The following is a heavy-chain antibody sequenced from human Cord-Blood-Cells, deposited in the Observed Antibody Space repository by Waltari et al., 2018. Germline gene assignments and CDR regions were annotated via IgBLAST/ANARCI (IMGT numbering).Heavy chain of an antibody. J-gene: IGHJ3*02. CDR2: INPNSGGT. CDR1: GDPFTGHH. CDR3: ARDLDSSSSGVFIAFDI. V-gene: IGHV1-2*02. Sequence: QVQLVQSGAEVKKPGASVKVSCKASGDPFTGHHHPWVPTTLGQGLEWMGWINPNSGGTNYAQKFQGRVTMTRDTSISTAYMELSRLRSDDTAVYYCARDLDSSSSGVFIAFDIWGQGTMVTVSS. D-gene: IGHD6-6*01.